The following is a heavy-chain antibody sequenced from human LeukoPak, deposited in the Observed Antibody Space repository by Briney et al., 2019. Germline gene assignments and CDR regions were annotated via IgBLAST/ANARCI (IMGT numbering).Heavy chain of an antibody. CDR3: AREAGYSSSWSRGSQYFQH. V-gene: IGHV1-18*01. CDR1: GDTFSSYA. D-gene: IGHD6-13*01. J-gene: IGHJ1*01. CDR2: ISAYNGNT. Sequence: ASVKVSCKASGDTFSSYAISWVRQAPGQGLEWMGWISAYNGNTNYAQKLQGRVTMTTDTSTSTAYMELRSLRSDDTAVYYCAREAGYSSSWSRGSQYFQHWGQGTLVTVSS.